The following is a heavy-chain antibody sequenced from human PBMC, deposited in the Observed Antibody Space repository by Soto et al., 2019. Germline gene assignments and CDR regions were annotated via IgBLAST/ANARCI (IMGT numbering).Heavy chain of an antibody. CDR1: GGTFSSYA. CDR3: ALGRYSSSYYRDFGYGMDV. D-gene: IGHD6-13*01. J-gene: IGHJ6*02. V-gene: IGHV1-69*05. Sequence: SVKVSCKASGGTFSSYAISWVRQAPGQGLEWMGGIIPIFGTANYAQKFQGRVTMTTDTSTNTAYMELRSLRSDDTAVYYCALGRYSSSYYRDFGYGMDVWGQGTTVTVSS. CDR2: IIPIFGTA.